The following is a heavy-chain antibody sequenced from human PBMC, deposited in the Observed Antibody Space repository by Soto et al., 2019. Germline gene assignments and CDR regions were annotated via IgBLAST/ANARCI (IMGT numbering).Heavy chain of an antibody. D-gene: IGHD4-17*01. V-gene: IGHV1-18*01. CDR2: ISAYNGNT. Sequence: ASVKVSCKASGYTFTSYCISWVRQAPGQGLEWMGWISAYNGNTNYAQKLQGRVTMTPDTSTNTAYMELRNLRSDDTAVYYCARDGDHYGGKNYFDYWGQGTLVTVSS. CDR3: ARDGDHYGGKNYFDY. J-gene: IGHJ4*02. CDR1: GYTFTSYC.